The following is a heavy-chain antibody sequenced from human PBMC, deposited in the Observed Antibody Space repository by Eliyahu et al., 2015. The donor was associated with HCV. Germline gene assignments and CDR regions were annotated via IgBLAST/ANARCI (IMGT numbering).Heavy chain of an antibody. J-gene: IGHJ4*02. CDR2: IWYDGNNK. V-gene: IGHV3-33*08. CDR1: GFTFSTXA. D-gene: IGHD3-3*01. CDR3: ARDIGGYYHYFDY. Sequence: QVQLVESGGGVVQPGRSLRXXCAASGFTFSTXAIHWVRQAPGKGLEWIAGIWYDGNNKYYADSLRGRLTISRDNSNNMVHLQMNSLRPDDTAMYYCARDIGGYYHYFDYWGQGTLVIVSS.